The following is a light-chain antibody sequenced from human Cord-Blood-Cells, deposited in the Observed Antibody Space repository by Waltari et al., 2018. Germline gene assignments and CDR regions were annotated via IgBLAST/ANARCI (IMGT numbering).Light chain of an antibody. CDR1: QSISSY. CDR2: AAS. J-gene: IGKJ4*01. CDR3: QQSYSTPLT. V-gene: IGKV1-39*01. Sequence: DIQMTQSPSSLSACVGDRVTITCRASQSISSYLNWYQQKPGKAPKLLIYAASSLQSGVTSRFSGSGSGTDFTLTISSLQPEDFATYYCQQSYSTPLTFGGGTKVEIK.